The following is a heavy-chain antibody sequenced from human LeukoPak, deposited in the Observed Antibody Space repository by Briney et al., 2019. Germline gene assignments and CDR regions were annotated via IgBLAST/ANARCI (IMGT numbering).Heavy chain of an antibody. CDR2: ISYDGSNK. CDR1: GFTFSSYA. J-gene: IGHJ4*02. Sequence: GGSLRLSCAASGFTFSSYAMHWVRQAPGKGLEWVAVISYDGSNKYYADSVKGRFTISRDNSKNTLYLQMNSLRVEDMGVYFCARAPPTIGIDYWGQGTLVIVSS. D-gene: IGHD4/OR15-4a*01. V-gene: IGHV3-30*04. CDR3: ARAPPTIGIDY.